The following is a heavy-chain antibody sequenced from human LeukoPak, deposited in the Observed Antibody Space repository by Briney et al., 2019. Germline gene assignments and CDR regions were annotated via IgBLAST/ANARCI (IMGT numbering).Heavy chain of an antibody. D-gene: IGHD3-9*01. CDR1: GGSISSSNW. V-gene: IGHV4-4*02. Sequence: PSGTLSLTCAVSGGSISSSNWWSWVRQPPGKGLEWIGEIYHSGSTNYNPSLKSRVTISVDKSKNQFSLKLSSVTAADTAVYYCARAFLGTYYDILTGYYTPRGFDYWGQGTLVTVSS. CDR3: ARAFLGTYYDILTGYYTPRGFDY. CDR2: IYHSGST. J-gene: IGHJ4*02.